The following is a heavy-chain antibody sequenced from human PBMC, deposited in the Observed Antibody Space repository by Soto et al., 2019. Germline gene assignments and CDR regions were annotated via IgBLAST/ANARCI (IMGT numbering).Heavy chain of an antibody. CDR2: IYPGDSDT. D-gene: IGHD1-26*01. CDR1: GYIFIDYW. CDR3: ARYSGSYWHYLDF. V-gene: IGHV5-51*01. Sequence: GESLKISCKASGYIFIDYWIGWVRQMPEKGLEWIRTIYPGDSDTKYSSAFRGHVTISADTSVSTAYLQWRSLEATDSAIYYCARYSGSYWHYLDFWGQGTLVTVSS. J-gene: IGHJ4*02.